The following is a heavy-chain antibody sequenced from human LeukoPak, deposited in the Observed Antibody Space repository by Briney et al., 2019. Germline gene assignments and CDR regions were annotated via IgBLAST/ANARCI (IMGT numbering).Heavy chain of an antibody. CDR2: ISSSGSTI. J-gene: IGHJ4*02. CDR1: GFTFSDYY. V-gene: IGHV3-11*01. CDR3: ASRTYYDFWSGYYTDLSFDY. D-gene: IGHD3-3*01. Sequence: KPGGSLRLSCAASGFTFSDYYMSWLRQAPGKGLEWVSYISSSGSTIYYADSVKGRFTISRDNAKNSLYLQMNSLRAEDTAVYYCASRTYYDFWSGYYTDLSFDYWGQGTLVTVSS.